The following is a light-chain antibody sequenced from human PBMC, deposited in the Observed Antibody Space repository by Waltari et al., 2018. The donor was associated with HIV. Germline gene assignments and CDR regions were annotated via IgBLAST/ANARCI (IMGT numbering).Light chain of an antibody. J-gene: IGLJ3*02. CDR1: RSNIGAGYE. CDR2: GYS. Sequence: QSVLRQPPSVSGAPGQRVTISCTGSRSNIGAGYEVHWYQQLPGAAPKLLICGYSNRPSGGPDRFSGSKSGTSASLAISGLQAEDEADYYCQSYDSTLSAWVFGGGTKLTVL. CDR3: QSYDSTLSAWV. V-gene: IGLV1-40*01.